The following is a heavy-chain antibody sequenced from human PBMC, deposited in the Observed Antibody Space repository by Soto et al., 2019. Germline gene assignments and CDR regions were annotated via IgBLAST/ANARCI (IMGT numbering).Heavy chain of an antibody. Sequence: GGSLRLSCAASGFTFSSYSMNWVRQAPGKGLEWVSYISSSSSTIYYADSVKGRFTISRDNAKNSLYLQMNSLRAEDTAVYYCARERVGPAVQDAFDIWGQGTMVTVSS. D-gene: IGHD2-2*01. J-gene: IGHJ3*02. CDR3: ARERVGPAVQDAFDI. CDR2: ISSSSSTI. CDR1: GFTFSSYS. V-gene: IGHV3-48*04.